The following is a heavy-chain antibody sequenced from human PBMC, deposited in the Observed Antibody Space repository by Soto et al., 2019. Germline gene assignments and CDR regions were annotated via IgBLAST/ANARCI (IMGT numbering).Heavy chain of an antibody. Sequence: PGGSLRLSCAASGFTFSSYSMNWVRQAPGKGLEWVSYISSSSTIYYADSVKGRFTISRDNAKNSLYLQMNSLRDEDTAVYYCARSKPNVGGMDVWGKGTTVNVS. V-gene: IGHV3-48*02. D-gene: IGHD1-26*01. CDR3: ARSKPNVGGMDV. CDR1: GFTFSSYS. CDR2: ISSSSTI. J-gene: IGHJ6*04.